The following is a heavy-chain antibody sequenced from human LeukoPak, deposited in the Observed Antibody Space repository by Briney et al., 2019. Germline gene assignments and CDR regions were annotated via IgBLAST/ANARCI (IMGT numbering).Heavy chain of an antibody. CDR3: ASRRSGWPNDAFDI. Sequence: GGSLRLSCAGSGFIFGGYTMNWVRQAPGKGLEWLSYISASGGNMFYADSVKGRFTISRDNAKNSVYLQMNSLRAEDTAVYYCASRRSGWPNDAFDIRGQGTMVTVTS. J-gene: IGHJ3*02. CDR1: GFIFGGYT. D-gene: IGHD6-19*01. V-gene: IGHV3-48*01. CDR2: ISASGGNM.